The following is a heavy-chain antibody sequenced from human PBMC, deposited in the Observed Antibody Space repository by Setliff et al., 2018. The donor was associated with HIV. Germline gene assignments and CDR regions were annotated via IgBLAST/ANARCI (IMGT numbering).Heavy chain of an antibody. CDR3: ARVFVDTAVLRVLEYYFDS. V-gene: IGHV4-39*07. D-gene: IGHD5-18*01. CDR2: MYYSGST. J-gene: IGHJ4*01. Sequence: SETLSLTCTVSGGSISSSSYYWGWVRQPPGKGLEWIGSMYYSGSTYYTPSLKSRITISLDTSKNQFSLRMRSVTAADTAVYYCARVFVDTAVLRVLEYYFDSWG. CDR1: GGSISSSSYY.